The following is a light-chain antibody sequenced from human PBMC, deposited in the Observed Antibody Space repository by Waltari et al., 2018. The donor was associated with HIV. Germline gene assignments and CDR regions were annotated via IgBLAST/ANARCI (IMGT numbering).Light chain of an antibody. Sequence: QSALAQPPSASGSAGQSVTISCTGTSSDVGPYNYVSWYQQHPGKSPKLIIYDVTKRPSGVPDRFSGSKSGNTASLTVSGLQGEDEADYYCSSYADSDTPVVFGGGTKLTVL. CDR1: SSDVGPYNY. CDR3: SSYADSDTPVV. J-gene: IGLJ2*01. V-gene: IGLV2-8*01. CDR2: DVT.